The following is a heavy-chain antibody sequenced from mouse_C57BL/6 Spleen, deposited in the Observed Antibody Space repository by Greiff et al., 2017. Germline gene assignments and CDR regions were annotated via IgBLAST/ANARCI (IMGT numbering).Heavy chain of an antibody. J-gene: IGHJ4*01. CDR3: ARGFTLAMDY. CDR1: GYSITSGYY. V-gene: IGHV3-6*01. Sequence: EVKLLESGPGLVKPSQSLSLTCSVTGYSITSGYYWNWIRQFPGNKLEWMGYISYDGSNNYNPSLKNRISITRDTSKNQLFQKLNSVTTEDTATYYCARGFTLAMDYWGQGTSVTVSS. CDR2: ISYDGSN.